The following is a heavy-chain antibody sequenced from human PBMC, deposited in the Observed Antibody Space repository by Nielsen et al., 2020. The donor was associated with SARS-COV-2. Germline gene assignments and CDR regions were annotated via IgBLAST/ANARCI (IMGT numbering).Heavy chain of an antibody. V-gene: IGHV4-61*02. J-gene: IGHJ6*02. D-gene: IGHD6-13*01. CDR3: ARARSAGPYYYYYGMDV. Sequence: SETLSLTCTVSGGSISSGSYYWSWIRQPAGKGLEWIGRIYTSGSTNYNPSLKSRVTISVDTSKNQFSLKLSSVTAADTAVYYCARARSAGPYYYYYGMDVWGQGTTVTVSS. CDR2: IYTSGST. CDR1: GGSISSGSYY.